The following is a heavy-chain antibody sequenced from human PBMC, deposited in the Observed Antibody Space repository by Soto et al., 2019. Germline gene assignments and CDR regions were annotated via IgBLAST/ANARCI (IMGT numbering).Heavy chain of an antibody. CDR2: IKMDASEK. Sequence: EVQLVESGGGLVQPGGSLRLSCAASGFTFGSYWMSWVRQAPGKGLEWLATIKMDASEKKYVDSVKGRFTMFRDNAKNSLYRQMDTVRSEDTAVYYCAGDSGYGSGASVSHYRDYLGHGTLVTVSS. CDR1: GFTFGSYW. CDR3: AGDSGYGSGASVSHYRDY. D-gene: IGHD3-10*01. J-gene: IGHJ4*01. V-gene: IGHV3-7*01.